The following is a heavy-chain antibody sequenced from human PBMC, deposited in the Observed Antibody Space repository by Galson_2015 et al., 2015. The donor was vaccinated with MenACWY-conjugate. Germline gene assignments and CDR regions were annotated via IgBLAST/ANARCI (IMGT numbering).Heavy chain of an antibody. D-gene: IGHD1-26*01. V-gene: IGHV3-74*01. CDR3: AKDPQSRRTVGATYFDD. CDR1: GFTFSTYW. J-gene: IGHJ4*02. Sequence: SLRLSCAASGFTFSTYWMHWVRQAPGKGLVWVSRINSDGRSTSYADSVKGRFIVSRDNSKNTLYLQMNSLRSDDTAVYYCAKDPQSRRTVGATYFDDWGQGTPVTVSS. CDR2: INSDGRST.